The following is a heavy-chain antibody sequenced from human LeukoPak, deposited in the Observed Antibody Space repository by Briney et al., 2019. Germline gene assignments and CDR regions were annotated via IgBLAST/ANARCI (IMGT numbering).Heavy chain of an antibody. V-gene: IGHV3-23*01. J-gene: IGHJ6*04. CDR2: ISGSGGST. Sequence: PGGSLRLSCAASGFTFSSYGMSWVRQAPGKGLEWVSAISGSGGSTYYADSVKGRFTISRDNAKNSLYLQMNSLRAEDTAVYYCAELGITMIGGVWGKGTTVTISS. CDR1: GFTFSSYG. D-gene: IGHD3-10*02. CDR3: AELGITMIGGV.